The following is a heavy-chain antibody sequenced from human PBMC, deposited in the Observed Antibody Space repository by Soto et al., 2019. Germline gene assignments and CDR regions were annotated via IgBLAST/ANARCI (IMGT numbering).Heavy chain of an antibody. CDR1: GGTFSSYA. D-gene: IGHD3-22*01. J-gene: IGHJ5*02. Sequence: QVQLVQSGAEVKKPGSSVKVSCKASGGTFSSYAISWVRQAPGQGLEWMGGIIPIVGTANYAQKFQGRVTITADESTSTAYMELSSLRSEDTAVYYCARCYDCSGYYYVLFDNWFDPWGQGTLVTGSS. CDR2: IIPIVGTA. V-gene: IGHV1-69*01. CDR3: ARCYDCSGYYYVLFDNWFDP.